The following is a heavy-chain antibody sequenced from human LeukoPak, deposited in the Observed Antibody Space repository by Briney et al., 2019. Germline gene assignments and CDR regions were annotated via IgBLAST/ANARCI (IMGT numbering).Heavy chain of an antibody. V-gene: IGHV4-31*03. CDR3: ARGGLSSVSVGYNWCDP. CDR2: IYYSGST. J-gene: IGHJ5*02. CDR1: GGSISSGGYY. Sequence: SETLSLTCTVSGGSISSGGYYWSWIRQHPGKGLEWIGYIYYSGSTYYNPSLKSRVTISVDTSKNQFSLKLSSVTAADTAVYYCARGGLSSVSVGYNWCDPWGQGTLVTVSS. D-gene: IGHD6-25*01.